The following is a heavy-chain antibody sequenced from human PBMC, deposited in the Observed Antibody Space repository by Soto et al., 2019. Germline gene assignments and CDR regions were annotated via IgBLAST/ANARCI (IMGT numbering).Heavy chain of an antibody. CDR3: ARADIVVVPAAQGGYYYYGMDV. CDR1: GYTFTGYY. J-gene: IGHJ6*02. D-gene: IGHD2-2*01. V-gene: IGHV1-2*02. CDR2: INPNSGGT. Sequence: ASVKVSCKASGYTFTGYYMHWVRQAPGQGLEWMGWINPNSGGTNYAQKFQGRVTMTRDTSISTAYMELSRLRSDDTAVYYCARADIVVVPAAQGGYYYYGMDVWGQGTTVTVSS.